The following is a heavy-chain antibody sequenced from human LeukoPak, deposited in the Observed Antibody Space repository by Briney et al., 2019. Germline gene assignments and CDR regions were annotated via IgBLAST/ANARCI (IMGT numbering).Heavy chain of an antibody. D-gene: IGHD1-20*01. CDR2: MYSFGNT. CDR1: EFTVSSTY. V-gene: IGHV3-53*01. J-gene: IGHJ6*02. Sequence: GGSLRLSCAVSEFTVSSTYMSWVRQAPGKGLEWVSLMYSFGNTYYADSVKGRLTISRDNSKNTLYLQMNSLGAEDTALYYCARGKPVTGTPDYYSYGMDVWGQGTMVTVSS. CDR3: ARGKPVTGTPDYYSYGMDV.